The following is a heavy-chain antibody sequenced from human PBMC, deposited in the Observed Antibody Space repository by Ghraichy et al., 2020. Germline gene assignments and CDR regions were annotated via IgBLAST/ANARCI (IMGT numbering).Heavy chain of an antibody. V-gene: IGHV1-2*02. D-gene: IGHD2-2*01. CDR2: INPNSGGT. J-gene: IGHJ4*02. CDR1: GYTFTGYY. CDR3: ARDLSFVHTRIPAAIEREDY. Sequence: ASVKVSCKASGYTFTGYYMHWVRQAPGQGLEWMGWINPNSGGTNYAQKFQGRVTMTRDTSISTAYMELSRLRSDDTAVYYCARDLSFVHTRIPAAIEREDYWGQGTLVTVSS.